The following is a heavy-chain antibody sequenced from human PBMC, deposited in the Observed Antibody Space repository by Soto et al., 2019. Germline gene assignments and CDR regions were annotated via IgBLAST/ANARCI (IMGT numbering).Heavy chain of an antibody. J-gene: IGHJ4*02. V-gene: IGHV3-30*18. Sequence: SLRLSCAASGFTFSTYGMHWVRQAPGKGLEWVAVISYDGNNKYYADSVKGRFTISRDNSKNTLYLEVNSLRAEDTAVYYCAKDTGPWGIQHWLSVDLWGQGTLVTVSS. CDR2: ISYDGNNK. CDR3: AKDTGPWGIQHWLSVDL. D-gene: IGHD5-18*01. CDR1: GFTFSTYG.